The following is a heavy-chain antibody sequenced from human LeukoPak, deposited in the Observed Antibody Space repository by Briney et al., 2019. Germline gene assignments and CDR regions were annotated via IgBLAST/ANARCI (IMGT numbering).Heavy chain of an antibody. CDR2: IYPGDSNT. CDR1: GLSFTIYW. V-gene: IGHV5-51*01. J-gene: IGHJ3*02. Sequence: GESLQISCKGSGLSFTIYWIGWVRQMPGKGLEWMGIIYPGDSNTRYSPSFQGQVTISADKSISTAYLQWSSLKASDTAMYYCARHSADGLTPYGDYAFDIWGQGTMVTVSS. CDR3: ARHSADGLTPYGDYAFDI. D-gene: IGHD4-17*01.